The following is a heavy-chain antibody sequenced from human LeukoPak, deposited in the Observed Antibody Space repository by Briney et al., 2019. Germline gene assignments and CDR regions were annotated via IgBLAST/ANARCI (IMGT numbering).Heavy chain of an antibody. J-gene: IGHJ3*02. CDR3: ATISAQTFDI. D-gene: IGHD5-24*01. CDR1: GFSFRSHW. Sequence: GGSLRLSCVGSGFSFRSHWVNWVRQSPGKGLEWVANIKPDGSDKYYVDSARGRFTVSRDNAKNSAFLQMNSLRAEDTAIYYCATISAQTFDIWGQGTLDSVSS. CDR2: IKPDGSDK. V-gene: IGHV3-7*01.